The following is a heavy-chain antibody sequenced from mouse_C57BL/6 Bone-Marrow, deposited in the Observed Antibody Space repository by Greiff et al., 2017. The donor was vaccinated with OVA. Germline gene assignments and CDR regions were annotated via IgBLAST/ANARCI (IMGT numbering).Heavy chain of an antibody. D-gene: IGHD2-14*01. V-gene: IGHV5-9-1*02. Sequence: EVQRVESGAGLVKPGGSLKLSCAASGFTFSSYAMSWVRQTPEKRLEWVAYISSGGDYIYYADTVKGRFTIPRDNARNTLYLQMSSLKSEDTAMYYCTTYYRIFYAMDYWGQGTSVTVSS. J-gene: IGHJ4*01. CDR3: TTYYRIFYAMDY. CDR2: ISSGGDYI. CDR1: GFTFSSYA.